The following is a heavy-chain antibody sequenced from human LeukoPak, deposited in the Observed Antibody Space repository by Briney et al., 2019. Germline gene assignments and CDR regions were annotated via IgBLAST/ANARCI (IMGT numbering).Heavy chain of an antibody. CDR2: IIPIFGTA. Sequence: GASVKVSCKASGGTFSSYAISWVRQAPGQGLEWMGGIIPIFGTANYAQKFQGRVTITTDESTSTAYMELSSLRSEDTAVYYCAREVGAAGTGEAAFDIWGQGTMVTVSS. CDR1: GGTFSSYA. D-gene: IGHD6-13*01. V-gene: IGHV1-69*05. CDR3: AREVGAAGTGEAAFDI. J-gene: IGHJ3*02.